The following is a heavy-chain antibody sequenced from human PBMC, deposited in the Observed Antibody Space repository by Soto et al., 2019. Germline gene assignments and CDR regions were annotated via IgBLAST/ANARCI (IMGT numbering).Heavy chain of an antibody. CDR2: ILYDGSNK. V-gene: IGHV3-30-3*01. D-gene: IGHD5-18*01. CDR1: GFTFSDYA. Sequence: GGSLRLSCAVSGFTFSDYAMTWVRQAPGKGLEWVAFILYDGSNKDYADSVKGRFTISRDNSKNTLYLQMNSLRAEDTAVYFCARESTNFRTAHFDYWGQGTLVTVSS. CDR3: ARESTNFRTAHFDY. J-gene: IGHJ4*02.